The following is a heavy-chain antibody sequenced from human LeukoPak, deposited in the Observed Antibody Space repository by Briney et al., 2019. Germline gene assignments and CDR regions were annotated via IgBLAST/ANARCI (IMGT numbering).Heavy chain of an antibody. CDR3: ARGRGYSYGYGY. D-gene: IGHD5-18*01. V-gene: IGHV4-34*01. CDR1: GGSFSGYY. CDR2: INHSGST. J-gene: IGHJ4*02. Sequence: SETLSLTCAVYGGSFSGYYWSWIRQPPGKGLEWIGEINHSGSTNYNPSLKSRVTISVDTSKNQFSLKLSSVTAADTAVYYCARGRGYSYGYGYWGQGTLVTVSS.